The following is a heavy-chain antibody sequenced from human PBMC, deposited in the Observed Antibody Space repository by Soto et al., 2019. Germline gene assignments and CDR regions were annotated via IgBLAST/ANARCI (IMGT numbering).Heavy chain of an antibody. V-gene: IGHV3-74*01. CDR1: GFAFGSYW. D-gene: IGHD1-1*01. Sequence: VQLVESGGGLVQPGGSLRLSCAASGFAFGSYWMHWVRQAPGKGLVWVSRISQDGAIATQADSVKGRFTISRDNAKNTLCLQMKSLRADDTAVYYCLRDPRHWNEFADQWGQGTLVTVSS. CDR2: ISQDGAIA. J-gene: IGHJ4*02. CDR3: LRDPRHWNEFADQ.